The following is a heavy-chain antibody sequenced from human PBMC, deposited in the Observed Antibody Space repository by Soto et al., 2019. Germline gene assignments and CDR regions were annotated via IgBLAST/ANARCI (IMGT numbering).Heavy chain of an antibody. J-gene: IGHJ6*02. CDR2: ISAGDTT. Sequence: EVQLLESGGGSVQPGGSLRLSCAASGFTFSSYGMEWVRQASGKGLEWVSGISAGDTTYYADSVKGRFTVSRDNPTNTLYLQMNSLRAEDTAVYYCAKMREEYYYYGLDVWGQGTTVTVSS. CDR3: AKMREEYYYYGLDV. CDR1: GFTFSSYG. V-gene: IGHV3-23*01.